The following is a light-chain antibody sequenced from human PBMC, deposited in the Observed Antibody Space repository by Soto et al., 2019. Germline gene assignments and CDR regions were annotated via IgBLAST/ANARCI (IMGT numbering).Light chain of an antibody. CDR2: GAS. CDR3: QQYNDWPLT. J-gene: IGKJ4*01. Sequence: EKVMTQSPAALSVSPGERATLSCRASQSVNSNLAWYQQKAGQAPRLLLYGASTRATGIPARFSGSASGTEFTLTISSLQSEDSAVYYCQQYNDWPLTFGRGTKVEIK. CDR1: QSVNSN. V-gene: IGKV3-15*01.